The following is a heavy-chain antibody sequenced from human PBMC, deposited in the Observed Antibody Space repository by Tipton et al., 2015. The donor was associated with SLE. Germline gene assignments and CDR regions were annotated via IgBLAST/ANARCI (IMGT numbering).Heavy chain of an antibody. CDR2: IKEDGSEK. V-gene: IGHV3-7*01. Sequence: GSLRLSCAASGFTFSEHWMGWVRQAPGKGLEWVASIKEDGSEKYYLDSVKGRFTISRDNAKNSLYLQMNSLRVEDTAVYHCARISSGNYCLDYWGQGTLVTVSS. CDR1: GFTFSEHW. CDR3: ARISSGNYCLDY. D-gene: IGHD3-10*01. J-gene: IGHJ4*02.